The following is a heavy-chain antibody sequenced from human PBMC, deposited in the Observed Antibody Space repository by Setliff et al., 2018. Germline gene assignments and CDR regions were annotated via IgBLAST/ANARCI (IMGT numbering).Heavy chain of an antibody. D-gene: IGHD7-27*01. V-gene: IGHV4-59*11. CDR1: GASINSHY. CDR3: ARYTPKLPELGIYGWFDY. J-gene: IGHJ4*02. CDR2: FFYSGDS. Sequence: SETLSLTCTVSGASINSHYWSWIRQPPGKGLEWIGLFFYSGDSRYNPSLKSRVTMSVDASRNQFSLKLSSVTAADTAAYYCARYTPKLPELGIYGWFDYWGQGTPVTVSS.